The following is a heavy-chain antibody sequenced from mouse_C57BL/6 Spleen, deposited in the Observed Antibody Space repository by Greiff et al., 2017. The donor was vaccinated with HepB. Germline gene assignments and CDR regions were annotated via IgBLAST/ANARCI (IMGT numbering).Heavy chain of an antibody. CDR2: IYPGDGDT. V-gene: IGHV1-82*01. CDR3: ARSSNYSNWEWYFDV. Sequence: VQLQQSGPELVKPGASVKISCKASGYAFSSSWMNWVKQRPGKGLEWIGRIYPGDGDTNYNGKFKGKATLTADKSSSTAYMQLSSLTSEDSAVYYCARSSNYSNWEWYFDVWGTGTTVTVAS. J-gene: IGHJ1*03. CDR1: GYAFSSSW. D-gene: IGHD4-1*01.